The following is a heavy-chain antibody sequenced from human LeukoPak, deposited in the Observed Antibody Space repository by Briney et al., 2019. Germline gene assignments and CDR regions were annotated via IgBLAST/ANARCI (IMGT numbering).Heavy chain of an antibody. J-gene: IGHJ3*02. D-gene: IGHD4-17*01. CDR2: INHSGST. Sequence: SETLSLNCAVYGGSFSGYYWSWIRQPPGKGLEWIGEINHSGSTNYNPSLKSRVTISVDTSKNQFSLKLSSVTAADTAVYYCARHVTTKTVGPAFDIWGQGTMVTVSS. CDR3: ARHVTTKTVGPAFDI. CDR1: GGSFSGYY. V-gene: IGHV4-34*01.